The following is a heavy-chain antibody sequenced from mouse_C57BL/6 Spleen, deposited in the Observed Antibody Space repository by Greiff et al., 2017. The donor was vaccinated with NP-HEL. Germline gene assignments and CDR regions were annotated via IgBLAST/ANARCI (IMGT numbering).Heavy chain of an antibody. CDR3: ARDYYGSSFDY. D-gene: IGHD1-1*01. V-gene: IGHV5-4*01. CDR1: GFTFSSYS. J-gene: IGHJ2*01. Sequence: EVKLVESGGGLVKPGGSLKLSCAASGFTFSSYSMSWVRQTPEKTLEWVATISDGGSYTYYPDNVKGRFIISRANAKNNLYLQMSHLKSEDTAMYYCARDYYGSSFDYWGQGTTLTVSS. CDR2: ISDGGSYT.